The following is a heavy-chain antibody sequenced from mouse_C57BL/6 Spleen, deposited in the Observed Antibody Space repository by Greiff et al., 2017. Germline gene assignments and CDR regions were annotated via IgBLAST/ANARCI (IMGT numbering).Heavy chain of an antibody. CDR1: GYTFPSYW. D-gene: IGHD1-1*01. CDR3: ARSSTVVARDYAMDY. V-gene: IGHV1-55*01. J-gene: IGHJ4*01. Sequence: VQLQQPGAELVKPGASVKMSCKASGYTFPSYWITWVKQRPGQGLEWIGDIYPGSGSTNYNEKFKSKATLTVDTSSSTAYMQLSSLTSEDSAVYYCARSSTVVARDYAMDYWGQGTSVTVSS. CDR2: IYPGSGST.